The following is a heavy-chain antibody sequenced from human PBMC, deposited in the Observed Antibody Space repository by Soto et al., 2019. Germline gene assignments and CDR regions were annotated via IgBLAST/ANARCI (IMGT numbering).Heavy chain of an antibody. J-gene: IGHJ4*02. CDR2: IKQDGSER. D-gene: IGHD1-1*01. CDR3: ATDSGTSDY. Sequence: GGSLRLSCAASGFTFSTYWMSWVRQAPGKGLEWVANIKQDGSERYYVDSVKGRFTISRDNAKNSLYLQMNNLRTEGTAVYYCATDSGTSDYWGQGTLVTVSS. V-gene: IGHV3-7*01. CDR1: GFTFSTYW.